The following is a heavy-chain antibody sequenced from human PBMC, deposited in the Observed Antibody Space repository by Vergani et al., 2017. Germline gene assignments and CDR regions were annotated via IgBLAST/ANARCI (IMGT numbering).Heavy chain of an antibody. CDR2: IKEDGSET. CDR3: AKVRGYTYGYFDY. CDR1: GFTFSNYW. D-gene: IGHD5-18*01. Sequence: EVQLMESGGGLVQPGGSLRLSCAASGFTFSNYWMSWVRQAPGKGLEWVANIKEDGSETFYVDSVMGRFTISRDNAKNSLYLQMNSLRAEDTAVYFCAKVRGYTYGYFDYWGQGTLVTVSS. V-gene: IGHV3-7*01. J-gene: IGHJ4*02.